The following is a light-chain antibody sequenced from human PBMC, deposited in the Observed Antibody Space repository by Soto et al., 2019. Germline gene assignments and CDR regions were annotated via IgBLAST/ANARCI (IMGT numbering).Light chain of an antibody. CDR1: QGIDTS. Sequence: ILLSQSPSSLSPSAGDRLTVTYRASQGIDTSLALYQQKPGKAPKLMIYAASSLHSGVPSRFSGSGSGTDFTLTISSLQPEDFATYYCQQYNSYPLTFGGGGKVDI. CDR3: QQYNSYPLT. V-gene: IGKV1-16*01. CDR2: AAS. J-gene: IGKJ4*01.